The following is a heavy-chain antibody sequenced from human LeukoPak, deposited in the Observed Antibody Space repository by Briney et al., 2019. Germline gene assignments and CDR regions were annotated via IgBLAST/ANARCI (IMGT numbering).Heavy chain of an antibody. CDR1: GYTFTNFW. J-gene: IGHJ3*02. Sequence: GESLKISCEGSGYTFTNFWIGWVRQMPGKGLEWMGIIYPGDSDTRYSPSFQGQVTISADKSISTAYLQWSSLKASDTAMYYCARESSLAVRGAFDIWGQGTMVTVSS. CDR2: IYPGDSDT. D-gene: IGHD2-8*02. V-gene: IGHV5-51*01. CDR3: ARESSLAVRGAFDI.